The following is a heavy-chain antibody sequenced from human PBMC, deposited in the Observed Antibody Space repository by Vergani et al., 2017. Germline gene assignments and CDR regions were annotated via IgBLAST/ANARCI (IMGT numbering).Heavy chain of an antibody. CDR2: IRYDGSNK. D-gene: IGHD3-10*01. Sequence: VHLLESGGGQVEAGGSLRLSCVASGFTFSNSAMSWVRQTSGKGLEWVTFIRYDGSNKYYADSVKGRFTISRDNSKNTVYLQMNSLRTGDTAVYYCAKDGLAYGSGSWYYWGRGTLVTVSS. CDR1: GFTFSNSA. J-gene: IGHJ4*02. CDR3: AKDGLAYGSGSWYY. V-gene: IGHV3-30*02.